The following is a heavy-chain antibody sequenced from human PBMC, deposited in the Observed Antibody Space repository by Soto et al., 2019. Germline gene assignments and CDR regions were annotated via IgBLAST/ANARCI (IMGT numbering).Heavy chain of an antibody. Sequence: PSETQSLTSTVSSGSIRSSSSHWGWIRQPPGKGLEWIGYIYHSGSTLYNPSLESRVTISVDKSKNQFSLKLSSVTAADTAVYYCARDQLEGNWFDPWGQGTLVTVSS. J-gene: IGHJ5*02. D-gene: IGHD1-1*01. V-gene: IGHV4-61*05. CDR2: IYHSGST. CDR3: ARDQLEGNWFDP. CDR1: SGSIRSSSSH.